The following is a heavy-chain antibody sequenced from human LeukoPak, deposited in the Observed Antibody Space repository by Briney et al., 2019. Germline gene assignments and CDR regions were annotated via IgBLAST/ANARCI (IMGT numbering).Heavy chain of an antibody. CDR3: AKELTFGGVIVYYFDY. CDR1: GFTFSSYA. Sequence: GGSLRLSCAASGFTFSSYAMSWVRQAPGKGLEWVSAISGSGGSTYYADSVKGRFTISRDNSKSTLYLQMNSLRAEDTAVYYCAKELTFGGVIVYYFDYWGQGTLATVSS. J-gene: IGHJ4*02. CDR2: ISGSGGST. D-gene: IGHD3-16*02. V-gene: IGHV3-23*01.